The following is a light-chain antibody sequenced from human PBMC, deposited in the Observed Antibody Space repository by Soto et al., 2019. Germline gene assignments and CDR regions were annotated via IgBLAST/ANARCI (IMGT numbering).Light chain of an antibody. J-gene: IGLJ3*02. CDR2: GNS. CDR3: QSYDSSLSVRWV. Sequence: QSVLTQPPSVSGAPGQRVTISCTGSSSNIGAGYGVHWYQQLPGTAPKLLIYGNSNRPSGVPDRFSGSKSGTSASLAITGLQAEDEADYYCQSYDSSLSVRWVFGGGTQLTVL. CDR1: SSNIGAGYG. V-gene: IGLV1-40*01.